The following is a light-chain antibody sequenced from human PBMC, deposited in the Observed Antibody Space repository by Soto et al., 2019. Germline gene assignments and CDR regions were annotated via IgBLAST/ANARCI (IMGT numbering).Light chain of an antibody. CDR1: SSDIGRHND. CDR2: DLN. V-gene: IGLV2-14*03. Sequence: QSALTQPASVSGSPGQSITFSCTGTSSDIGRHNDVSWYQQFPGKAPKRIIFDLNNRPSGVSSRFSGSKSGNTASLTISGLQAEDEADYYCGSCRIDTTIFGGGTKLTVL. J-gene: IGLJ2*01. CDR3: GSCRIDTTI.